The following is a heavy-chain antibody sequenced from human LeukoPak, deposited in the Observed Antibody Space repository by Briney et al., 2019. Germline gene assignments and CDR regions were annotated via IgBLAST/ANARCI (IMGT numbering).Heavy chain of an antibody. D-gene: IGHD2-2*02. Sequence: GGSLRLSCAASGFTFSSYAMSWVRQAPGKGLEWVSAISGSGGSTYYADSVKGRFTISRDNSKNTLYLQMNSLRAEDTAVYYCAKDKLDYCSSTSCYTLEYFQHWGQGTLVTVSS. CDR1: GFTFSSYA. J-gene: IGHJ1*01. V-gene: IGHV3-23*01. CDR3: AKDKLDYCSSTSCYTLEYFQH. CDR2: ISGSGGST.